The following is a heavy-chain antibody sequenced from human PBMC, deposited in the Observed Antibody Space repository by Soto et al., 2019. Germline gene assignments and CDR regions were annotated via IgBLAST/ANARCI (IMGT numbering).Heavy chain of an antibody. J-gene: IGHJ4*02. CDR2: IYYSGST. V-gene: IGHV4-59*01. CDR3: ARGICGGDCYSYYYFDY. CDR1: GGSISSYY. Sequence: SETLSLTCTVSGGSISSYYWSWIRQPPGKGLEWIGHIYYSGSTNYNPSLKSRVTISVDTSKNQFSLKLSSVTAADTAVYYCARGICGGDCYSYYYFDYWGQGTLVTVSS. D-gene: IGHD2-21*02.